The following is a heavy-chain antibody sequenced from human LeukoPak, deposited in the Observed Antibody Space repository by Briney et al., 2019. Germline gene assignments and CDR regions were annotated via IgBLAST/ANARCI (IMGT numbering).Heavy chain of an antibody. D-gene: IGHD4-11*01. V-gene: IGHV4-59*01. CDR3: ASYTNVPGSYYFDY. Sequence: PSETLSLTCTVSGGSISSYYWSWIRQPPGKGLEWIAHIYYSGSANYNPSLKSRVTISVDTSRKQISLNLTSVTAADTAVYYCASYTNVPGSYYFDYWGQGTLVTVSS. J-gene: IGHJ4*02. CDR2: IYYSGSA. CDR1: GGSISSYY.